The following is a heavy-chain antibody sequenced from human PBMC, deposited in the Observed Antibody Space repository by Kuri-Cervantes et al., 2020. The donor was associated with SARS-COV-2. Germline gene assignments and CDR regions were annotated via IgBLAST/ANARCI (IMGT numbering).Heavy chain of an antibody. CDR1: GYTFTSYD. CDR2: MSPMSGNT. V-gene: IGHV1-8*01. CDR3: ARDRRDGYNKGYWYFDL. J-gene: IGHJ2*01. Sequence: ASVKVSCKASGYTFTSYDINWVRQATGQGLEWMGWMSPMSGNTGYAQKFQGRVTMTRNTSITTAYMELSSLRSEDTAVYYCARDRRDGYNKGYWYFDLWGRGTRVTGSS. D-gene: IGHD5-24*01.